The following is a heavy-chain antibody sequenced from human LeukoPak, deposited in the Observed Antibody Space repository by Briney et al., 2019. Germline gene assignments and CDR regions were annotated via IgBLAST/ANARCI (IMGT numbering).Heavy chain of an antibody. D-gene: IGHD3-9*01. V-gene: IGHV1-69*05. CDR2: IIPIFGTA. CDR1: GGTFSSYA. CDR3: ARGPGIDWLLSYFDY. Sequence: SVKVSCKASGGTFSSYAISWVRQAPGQGLEWMGGIIPIFGTANYAQTFQGRVTITTDESTSTAYMELSSLRSEDTAVYYCARGPGIDWLLSYFDYWGQGTLVTVSS. J-gene: IGHJ4*02.